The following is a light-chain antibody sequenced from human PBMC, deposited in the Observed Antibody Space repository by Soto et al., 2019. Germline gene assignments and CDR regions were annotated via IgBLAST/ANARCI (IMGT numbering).Light chain of an antibody. V-gene: IGLV2-14*01. J-gene: IGLJ2*01. Sequence: QSDLTQPASVSGSPGQSITISCTGTSSDVGGYNYVSWYHQHPGKAPKLMIYEVSNRPSGVSHRFSGSKSGNTASLTISGLQAEDEADYYCSSYTSRSTVVFGGGT. CDR1: SSDVGGYNY. CDR2: EVS. CDR3: SSYTSRSTVV.